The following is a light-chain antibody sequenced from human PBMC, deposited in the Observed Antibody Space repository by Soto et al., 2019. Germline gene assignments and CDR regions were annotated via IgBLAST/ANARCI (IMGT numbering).Light chain of an antibody. CDR2: GAS. V-gene: IGKV3-20*01. CDR1: QSVSSSY. CDR3: QQYGSSPPVT. Sequence: EIVLTQSPVTLSLSPGERATLSCRASQSVSSSYLAWYHQKPGQAPRLLIYGASSRATGIRDRFSGSGSGTAFTLTISRLEPEDFAVYYCQQYGSSPPVTFGQGTRLVIK. J-gene: IGKJ5*01.